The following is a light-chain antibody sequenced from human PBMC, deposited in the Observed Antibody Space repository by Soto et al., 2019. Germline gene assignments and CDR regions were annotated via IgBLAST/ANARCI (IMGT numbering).Light chain of an antibody. V-gene: IGKV1-39*01. CDR3: QQSYSTWT. CDR1: QSISSY. J-gene: IGKJ1*01. Sequence: DIQMTQSPSSLSASVGDRVTNTCRASQSISSYLNWYQQKPGKAPKLLIYAASSLQSGVPSRFSGSGSGTDFTLTISSLQPEDFATYYCQQSYSTWTFGQGT. CDR2: AAS.